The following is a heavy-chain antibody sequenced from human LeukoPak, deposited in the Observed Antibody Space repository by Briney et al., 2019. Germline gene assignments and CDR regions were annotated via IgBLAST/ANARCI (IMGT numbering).Heavy chain of an antibody. V-gene: IGHV3-21*01. CDR1: GFIFNRYS. D-gene: IGHD4-17*01. CDR2: ISSSSVYI. CDR3: ARETVSTTAAFDY. J-gene: IGHJ4*02. Sequence: GGSLRLSCAASGFIFNRYSMSWVRQAPGKGLEWVSSISSSSVYIYYADSVKGRFTISRDNAKDSLYLQMNSLSADDTAVYYCARETVSTTAAFDYWGQGTLVTVSS.